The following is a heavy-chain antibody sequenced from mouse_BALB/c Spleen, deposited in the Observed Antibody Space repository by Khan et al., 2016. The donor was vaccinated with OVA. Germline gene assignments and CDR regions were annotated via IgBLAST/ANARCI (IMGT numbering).Heavy chain of an antibody. V-gene: IGHV1S136*01. J-gene: IGHJ3*01. CDR3: ARDYGRRFWCAY. D-gene: IGHD1-1*01. Sequence: VQLQQPGPELVKPGASVKMSCKASGYSFTNYIIHWVKQEPGQGLEWIGYINPHNDGAKYNEKFKGKATLTSDKSSSTAYMELSGVTSEDSAVDYCARDYGRRFWCAYWGQGTLVTVSA. CDR2: INPHNDGA. CDR1: GYSFTNYI.